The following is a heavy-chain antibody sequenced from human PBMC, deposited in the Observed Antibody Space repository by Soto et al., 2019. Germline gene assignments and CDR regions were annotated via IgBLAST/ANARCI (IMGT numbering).Heavy chain of an antibody. V-gene: IGHV4-31*03. D-gene: IGHD2-21*02. CDR2: IYYSGTT. Sequence: QVQLQESGPGLVKPSQTLSLTCTVSGDSISSGGYYWNWSRQHPGKGLEWLGYIYYSGTTYYNPSLKSRVTISIDTSKNPFSLNLSSVTAADTAFYYCARDLRLDTWGQGTLVTVSS. CDR1: GDSISSGGYY. J-gene: IGHJ5*02. CDR3: ARDLRLDT.